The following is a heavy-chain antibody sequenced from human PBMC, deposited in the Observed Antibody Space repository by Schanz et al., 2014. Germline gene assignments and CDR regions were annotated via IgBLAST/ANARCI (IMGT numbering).Heavy chain of an antibody. J-gene: IGHJ4*02. CDR1: GFTFSIYA. CDR2: ISHDGYST. D-gene: IGHD3-22*01. V-gene: IGHV3-64*04. Sequence: VQLVESGGGLVQPGKSLRLSCAASGFTFSIYAMHWVRQAPGKGLEYVSAISHDGYSTYYADSVKGRFTISRDNSKNTLFLQMNSLRVEDSAIYYCAKDISDTSGKDDYWGQGTLVTVSS. CDR3: AKDISDTSGKDDY.